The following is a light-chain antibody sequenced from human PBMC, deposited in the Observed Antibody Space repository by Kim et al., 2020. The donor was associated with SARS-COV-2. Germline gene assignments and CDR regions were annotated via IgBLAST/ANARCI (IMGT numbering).Light chain of an antibody. CDR1: SSNIGSNT. Sequence: PGQRVTIFCSGSSSNIGSNTVTWYQQLPGAAPKLLIYGDDLRPPRVPDRFSGSKSGTSASLAISGLQSEDEADYYCATHDESQVVFGGGTQLTVL. J-gene: IGLJ3*02. CDR2: GDD. CDR3: ATHDESQVV. V-gene: IGLV1-44*01.